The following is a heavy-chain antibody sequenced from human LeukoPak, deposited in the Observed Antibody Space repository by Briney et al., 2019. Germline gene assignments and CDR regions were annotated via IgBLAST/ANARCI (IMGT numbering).Heavy chain of an antibody. V-gene: IGHV1-69*05. J-gene: IGHJ5*02. CDR2: IIPILGTA. Sequence: ASVKVSCKASGGTFSSYAISWVRRAPGQGLEWMGGIIPILGTANYAQKFQGRVTITTDESTSTAYMELSSLRYEDTAVYYCARDLTGTNWFDPWGQGTLVTVSS. CDR1: GGTFSSYA. CDR3: ARDLTGTNWFDP. D-gene: IGHD1-7*01.